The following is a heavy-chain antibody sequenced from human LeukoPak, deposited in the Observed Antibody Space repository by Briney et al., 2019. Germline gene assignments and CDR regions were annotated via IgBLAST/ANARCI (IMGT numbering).Heavy chain of an antibody. V-gene: IGHV3-64D*06. CDR1: GFTFSTYA. CDR2: ISSNGGST. D-gene: IGHD4-17*01. Sequence: PGGSLRLSCSASGFTFSTYAMHWVRQAPGKGLEYVSAISSNGGSTYYADSVKGRFTISRDNSKNTLYLQMNSLRAEDTAVYYCVKENGDYYLDYWGQGTLVTVSS. CDR3: VKENGDYYLDY. J-gene: IGHJ4*02.